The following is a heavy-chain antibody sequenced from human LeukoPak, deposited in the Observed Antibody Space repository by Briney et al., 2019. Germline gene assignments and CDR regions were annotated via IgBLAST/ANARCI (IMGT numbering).Heavy chain of an antibody. D-gene: IGHD2-15*01. CDR1: GYTFTSYG. V-gene: IGHV1-18*04. CDR3: ARGCSGGSCYENWFDP. CDR2: ISACNGNT. Sequence: ASVKVSCKASGYTFTSYGISWVRQAPGQGLEWMGWISACNGNTNYAQKLQGRVTMTTDTSTSTAYMELRSLRSDDTAVYYCARGCSGGSCYENWFDPWGQGTLVTVSS. J-gene: IGHJ5*02.